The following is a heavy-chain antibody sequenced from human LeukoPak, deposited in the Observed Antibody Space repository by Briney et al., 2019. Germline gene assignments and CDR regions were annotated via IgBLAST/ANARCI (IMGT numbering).Heavy chain of an antibody. D-gene: IGHD3-3*01. J-gene: IGHJ4*02. CDR1: GGSLSSYY. V-gene: IGHV4-59*08. CDR2: IYYSGST. CDR3: ARRTVWSGYYVFEC. Sequence: SETLSLTCTLSGGSLSSYYWSWIRPPPGKGLEWSGYIYYSGSTNYNPSLKSRVTISVDTPKSQFSPKLSSVNAADTAVYYSARRTVWSGYYVFECWGQRTLVTVSS.